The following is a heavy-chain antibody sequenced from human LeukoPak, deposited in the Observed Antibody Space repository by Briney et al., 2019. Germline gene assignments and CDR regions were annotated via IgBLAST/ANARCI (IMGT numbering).Heavy chain of an antibody. J-gene: IGHJ4*02. CDR3: ARGTFWSGYYHDY. V-gene: IGHV4-34*01. CDR2: INHGGGT. CDR1: GGSFSDYF. Sequence: PSETLSLTCAVYGGSFSDYFWNWIRQTPGKGLEWIGEINHGGGTNYNPSLKSRVTISLNTSKTQFSLKLSSVTAADTAVYYCARGTFWSGYYHDYWGQGTLVTVSS. D-gene: IGHD3-3*01.